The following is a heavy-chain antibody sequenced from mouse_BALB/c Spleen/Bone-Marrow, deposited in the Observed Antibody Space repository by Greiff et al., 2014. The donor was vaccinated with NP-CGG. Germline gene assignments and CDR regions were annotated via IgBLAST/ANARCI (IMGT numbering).Heavy chain of an antibody. J-gene: IGHJ4*01. CDR1: GYAFTSYV. Sequence: VQLQQPGPEQVKPGASVKMSCKASGYAFTSYVMHWVKQKPGQGLEWIGYINPYNDGTKCSEKFKGKATLTSDKSSSTAYMELSSLTSEDSAVYYCARGGYGNVYYAMDYWGQGTSVTVSS. CDR2: INPYNDGT. CDR3: ARGGYGNVYYAMDY. V-gene: IGHV1-14*01. D-gene: IGHD2-10*02.